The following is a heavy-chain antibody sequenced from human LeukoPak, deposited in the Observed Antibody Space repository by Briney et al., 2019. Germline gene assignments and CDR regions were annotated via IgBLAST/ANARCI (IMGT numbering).Heavy chain of an antibody. CDR2: ISSSSTI. CDR3: ARDRTMIFEGDY. D-gene: IGHD3/OR15-3a*01. CDR1: GFTFSSYS. V-gene: IGHV3-48*02. J-gene: IGHJ4*02. Sequence: TGGSLRLSCAASGFTFSSYSMNWVRQAPGKGLEWVSYISSSSTIYYADSVKGRFTISRDNAKNSLYLQMNSLRDEDTAVYYCARDRTMIFEGDYWGQGTLVTVSS.